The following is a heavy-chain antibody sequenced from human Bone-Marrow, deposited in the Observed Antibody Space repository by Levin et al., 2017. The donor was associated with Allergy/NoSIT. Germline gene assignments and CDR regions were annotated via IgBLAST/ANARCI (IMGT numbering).Heavy chain of an antibody. J-gene: IGHJ4*02. D-gene: IGHD5-12*01. CDR2: IKQDGSEK. Sequence: GESLKISCAASGFTFFKFWMSWVRQAPGKGLEWVANIKQDGSEKYYVDSVKGRFTISRDNAKNSLYLQMNSLRAEDTAVYYCASVGGNSGYDDYWGQGTQVTVSS. CDR1: GFTFFKFW. CDR3: ASVGGNSGYDDY. V-gene: IGHV3-7*01.